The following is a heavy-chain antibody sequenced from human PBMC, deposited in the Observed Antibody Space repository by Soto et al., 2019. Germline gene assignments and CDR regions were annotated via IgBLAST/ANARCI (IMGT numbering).Heavy chain of an antibody. CDR2: ISGGGGST. J-gene: IGHJ2*01. CDR3: ANDFRCSGGSCFWYFDL. Sequence: EVQLLESGGGLVQPGGSLRLSCAASGVTFSSYAMSWVRQAPGKGLEWVSGISGGGGSTYYADSVKGRFTISRDNSKNTLYLQMNSLRAEDMAVYYCANDFRCSGGSCFWYFDLWGRGTLVTVSS. V-gene: IGHV3-23*01. CDR1: GVTFSSYA. D-gene: IGHD2-15*01.